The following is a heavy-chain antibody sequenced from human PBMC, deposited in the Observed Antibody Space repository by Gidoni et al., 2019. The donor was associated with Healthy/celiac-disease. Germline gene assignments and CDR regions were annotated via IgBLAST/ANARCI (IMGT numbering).Heavy chain of an antibody. V-gene: IGHV4-59*01. CDR1: GGSISSYY. D-gene: IGHD6-13*01. CDR3: ARGLYSSRPPFYGMDV. Sequence: QVQLQESGPGLVKPSETLSLTCTVSGGSISSYYWSWIRQPPGKGLEWIGYIYYSGSTNYNPSLKSRVTISVDTSKNQFSLKLSSVTAADTAVYYCARGLYSSRPPFYGMDVWGQGTTVTVSS. CDR2: IYYSGST. J-gene: IGHJ6*02.